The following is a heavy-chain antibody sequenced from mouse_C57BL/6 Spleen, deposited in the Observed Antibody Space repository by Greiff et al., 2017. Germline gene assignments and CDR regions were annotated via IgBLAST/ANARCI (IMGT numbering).Heavy chain of an antibody. CDR1: GYAFSSYW. V-gene: IGHV1-80*01. CDR3: AREGYDYDGAGCGY. Sequence: VQLQESGAELVKPGASVKISCKASGYAFSSYWMNWVKQRPGKGLEWIGQIYPGDGDTNYNGKFKGKATLTADKSSSTAYMQLSSLTSEDSAVYFCAREGYDYDGAGCGYWGQGTTLTVSS. D-gene: IGHD2-4*01. CDR2: IYPGDGDT. J-gene: IGHJ2*01.